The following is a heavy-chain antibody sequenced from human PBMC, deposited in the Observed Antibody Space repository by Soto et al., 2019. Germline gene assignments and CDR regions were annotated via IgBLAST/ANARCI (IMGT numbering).Heavy chain of an antibody. CDR1: GGSISSGGYY. V-gene: IGHV4-31*03. J-gene: IGHJ5*02. CDR2: IYYSGST. CDR3: ARSHPVLLWFGDARWFDP. Sequence: SETLSLTCTVSGGSISSGGYYWSWIRQHPGKGLEWIGYIYYSGSTYYNPSLKSRVTISVDTSKNQFSLKLSSVTAADTAVYYCARSHPVLLWFGDARWFDPWGQGTLVTVSS. D-gene: IGHD3-10*01.